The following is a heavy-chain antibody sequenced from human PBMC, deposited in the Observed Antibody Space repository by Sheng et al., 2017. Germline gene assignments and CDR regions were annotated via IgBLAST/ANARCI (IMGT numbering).Heavy chain of an antibody. V-gene: IGHV3-72*01. J-gene: IGHJ4*02. CDR1: GFTFSDHY. CDR3: ARGGIAAPRPYDY. D-gene: IGHD6-6*01. Sequence: EVQLVESGGGLVQPGGSLRLSCAASGFTFSDHYMDWVRQAPGKGLEWVGRTRNKANSYTTEYAASVKGRFTISRDDSKNSLYLQMNSLKTEDTAVYYCARGGIAAPRPYDYWAEEPVGHRLL. CDR2: TRNKANSYTT.